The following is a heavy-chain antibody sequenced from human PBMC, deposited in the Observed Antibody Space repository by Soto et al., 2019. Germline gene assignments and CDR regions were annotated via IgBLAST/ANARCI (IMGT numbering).Heavy chain of an antibody. CDR1: GFTFSSYW. CDR2: IKQDGSEK. J-gene: IGHJ6*03. Sequence: GGSLRLSCAASGFTFSSYWMSWVRQAPGKGLEWVANIKQDGSEKYYVDSVKGRFTISRDNAKNSLYLKMNSLRAEDTAVYYCAREGDYSNYYSYYYMDVWGKGTTVTVSS. V-gene: IGHV3-7*01. CDR3: AREGDYSNYYSYYYMDV. D-gene: IGHD4-4*01.